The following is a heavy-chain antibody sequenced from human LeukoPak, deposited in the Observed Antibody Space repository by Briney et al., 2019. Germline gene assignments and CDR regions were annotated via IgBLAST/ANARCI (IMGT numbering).Heavy chain of an antibody. CDR2: IYYSGST. CDR1: GGSISSSSYY. J-gene: IGHJ4*02. D-gene: IGHD5-12*01. Sequence: PSETLSLTCTVSGGSISSSSYYWGWIRQPPGRGLEWIGRIYYSGSTYCNPSRKSRVTISVDTSKTQFSRKLSSVTAATPAVYYCAKGSSGYDFYCFVYWGQGTLVTVSS. V-gene: IGHV4-39*07. CDR3: AKGSSGYDFYCFVY.